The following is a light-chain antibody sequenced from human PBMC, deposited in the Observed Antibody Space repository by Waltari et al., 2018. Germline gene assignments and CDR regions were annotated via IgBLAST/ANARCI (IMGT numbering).Light chain of an antibody. Sequence: EVVMTQSPLSLPVTLGQPASISCRPSQCLVYNDGNTYLNWFQQRPGQSPRRLIYQVSKRDSGVPDRFSGSGSGTEFTLEISGVEAEDVGLYYCMQGSHWPLTFGGGTKVEIK. CDR3: MQGSHWPLT. J-gene: IGKJ4*01. CDR2: QVS. V-gene: IGKV2-30*01. CDR1: QCLVYNDGNTY.